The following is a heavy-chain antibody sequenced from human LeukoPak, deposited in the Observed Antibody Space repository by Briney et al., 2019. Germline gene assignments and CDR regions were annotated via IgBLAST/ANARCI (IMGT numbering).Heavy chain of an antibody. CDR2: INPSGGST. CDR3: ARGQENYFVN. Sequence: GASVKVSCKASGGTFSSYAISWVRQAPGQGLEWMGIINPSGGSTSYAQRFQGRVTMTRDTSTSTVYMELSSLRSEDTAVYYCARGQENYFVNWGQGTLVTVSS. D-gene: IGHD2/OR15-2a*01. CDR1: GGTFSSYA. V-gene: IGHV1-46*01. J-gene: IGHJ4*02.